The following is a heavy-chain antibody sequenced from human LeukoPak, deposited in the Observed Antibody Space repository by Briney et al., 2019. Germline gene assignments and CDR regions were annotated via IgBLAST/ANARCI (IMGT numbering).Heavy chain of an antibody. D-gene: IGHD3-10*01. V-gene: IGHV3-30*18. CDR3: AKSGNGSGSYYSPKGYSYGMDV. CDR1: GLPFSSYG. CDR2: ISYDGSNQ. J-gene: IGHJ6*04. Sequence: PGRSLRLSCAASGLPFSSYGMHWVPQAPGKGVGRVAVISYDGSNQTEADSVRGGFTISRDNSKNPVYLQMNSLRAEDTAVYYCAKSGNGSGSYYSPKGYSYGMDVWGKGTTVTVSP.